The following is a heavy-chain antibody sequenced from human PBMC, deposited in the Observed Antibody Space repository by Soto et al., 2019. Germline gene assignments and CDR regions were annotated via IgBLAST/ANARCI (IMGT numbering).Heavy chain of an antibody. CDR3: ARAGLRTWFDP. Sequence: SETLSLTCAVSGGSISSGGYSWSWIRQPPGKGLEWIGYIYHSGSTYYNPSLKSRVTISVDRSKNQFSLKLSSVTAADTAVYYCARAGLRTWFDPWGQGTLVTVSS. CDR2: IYHSGST. J-gene: IGHJ5*02. D-gene: IGHD4-17*01. CDR1: GGSISSGGYS. V-gene: IGHV4-30-2*01.